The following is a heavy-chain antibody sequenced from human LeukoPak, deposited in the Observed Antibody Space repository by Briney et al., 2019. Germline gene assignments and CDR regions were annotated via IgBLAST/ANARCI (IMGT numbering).Heavy chain of an antibody. J-gene: IGHJ4*02. Sequence: SETLSLTCTVSGDSISSAPYYWGWIRQPPGKGLEYIGSVSYRGSTYYTPSLRSRVTISVDTSKNQFSLGLTSVAATDTAVYYCARHIYDSSNYYFYYLDYWGQGVLVTVSS. D-gene: IGHD3-22*01. CDR1: GDSISSAPYY. CDR3: ARHIYDSSNYYFYYLDY. V-gene: IGHV4-39*01. CDR2: VSYRGST.